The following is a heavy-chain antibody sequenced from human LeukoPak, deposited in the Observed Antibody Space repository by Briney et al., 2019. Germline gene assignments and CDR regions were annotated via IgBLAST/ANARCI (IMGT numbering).Heavy chain of an antibody. V-gene: IGHV1-8*01. D-gene: IGHD2-2*01. CDR1: GYTFTSYD. Sequence: ASVKVSCKASGYTFTSYDINWVRQAPGQGLEWMGWMNPNSGNTGYAQKFQGRVTMTRNTSISTAYMELGSLRSEDTAVYYCARGLLYCSSTSCYAYWGQGTLVTVSS. J-gene: IGHJ4*02. CDR2: MNPNSGNT. CDR3: ARGLLYCSSTSCYAY.